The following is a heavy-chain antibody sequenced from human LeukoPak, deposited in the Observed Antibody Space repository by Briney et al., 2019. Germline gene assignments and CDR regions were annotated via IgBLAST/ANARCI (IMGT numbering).Heavy chain of an antibody. CDR1: GFTFSGAW. J-gene: IGHJ4*02. CDR2: IQSKTDGGPT. Sequence: GGSLRLSCATSGFTFSGAWMSWVRPAPGKGLEWVGRIQSKTDGGPTEYAAPVKGRFIISRDDSRNTLLLQMNSLIAGETAVYYGTTDRGALTNWGQGTLVTGSS. CDR3: TTDRGALTN. D-gene: IGHD3-10*01. V-gene: IGHV3-15*01.